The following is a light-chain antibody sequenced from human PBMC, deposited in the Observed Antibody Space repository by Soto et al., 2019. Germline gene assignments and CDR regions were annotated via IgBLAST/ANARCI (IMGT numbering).Light chain of an antibody. CDR3: NSFRVNRLYV. V-gene: IGLV2-14*01. Sequence: QSALTQPASVSGSPGQSITISCSGTSSDIGGYNYVSWYQHHPGKAPKLIIYEVTHRPAGVSGRFSASKSGNTASLTISGLQAEDEADYYCNSFRVNRLYVFGTGTKLTVL. CDR1: SSDIGGYNY. CDR2: EVT. J-gene: IGLJ1*01.